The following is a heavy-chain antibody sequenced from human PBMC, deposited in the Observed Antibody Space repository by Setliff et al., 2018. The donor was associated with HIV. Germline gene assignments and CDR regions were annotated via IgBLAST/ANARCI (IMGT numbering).Heavy chain of an antibody. V-gene: IGHV1-2*02. J-gene: IGHJ4*02. CDR2: INPNSGGT. CDR1: GYTFTGYY. D-gene: IGHD3-10*01. CDR3: ARVSEITVRGVVDY. Sequence: ASVKVSCKASGYTFTGYYMHWVRQAPGQGLEYMGWINPNSGGTSYVQKFQGRVTMTRDTSISTASMELSRLTSDDTAVYYCARVSEITVRGVVDYWGQGTLVTVSS.